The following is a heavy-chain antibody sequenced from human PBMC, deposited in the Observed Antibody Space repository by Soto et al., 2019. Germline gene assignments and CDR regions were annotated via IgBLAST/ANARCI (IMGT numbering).Heavy chain of an antibody. CDR3: ARGHGIYVRFDF. Sequence: PSETLSLTCTVSGGSISSGGYYWSWIRQHPGKGLEWIGYIYYSGSTYYNPSLKSRVTISVDTSKNQFSLHLKSVTAADSAMYFCARGHGIYVRFDFWGQGALVTVSS. CDR2: IYYSGST. CDR1: GGSISSGGYY. J-gene: IGHJ4*02. D-gene: IGHD3-9*01. V-gene: IGHV4-31*03.